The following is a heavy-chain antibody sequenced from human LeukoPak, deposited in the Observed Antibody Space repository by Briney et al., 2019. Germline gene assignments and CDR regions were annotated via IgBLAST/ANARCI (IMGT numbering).Heavy chain of an antibody. J-gene: IGHJ3*02. CDR3: ARGDYYGSGRDAFDI. D-gene: IGHD3-10*01. CDR2: ITGSFSYI. V-gene: IGHV3-21*01. CDR1: GFTLSSYS. Sequence: PGGSLRLSCAASGFTLSSYSMTCVRQAPGKGLEWVSSITGSFSYIHYADSVKGRFTISRDNSKNTLYLQMNSLRAEDTAVYYCARGDYYGSGRDAFDIWGQGTMVTVSS.